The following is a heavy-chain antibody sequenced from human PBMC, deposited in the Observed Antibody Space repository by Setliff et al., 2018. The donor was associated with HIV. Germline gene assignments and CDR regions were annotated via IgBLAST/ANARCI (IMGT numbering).Heavy chain of an antibody. CDR3: AAAPSYYDILTGYYNKDYYYGMDV. CDR1: GYTFTGYY. J-gene: IGHJ6*02. V-gene: IGHV1-2*02. D-gene: IGHD3-9*01. Sequence: ASVKVSCKASGYTFTGYYMHWVRQAPGQGLEWMGWINPHSGGTNYAQKFQERVNITRDMSTSTAYMELSSLRSEDTAVYYCAAAPSYYDILTGYYNKDYYYGMDVWGQGTTVTVSS. CDR2: INPHSGGT.